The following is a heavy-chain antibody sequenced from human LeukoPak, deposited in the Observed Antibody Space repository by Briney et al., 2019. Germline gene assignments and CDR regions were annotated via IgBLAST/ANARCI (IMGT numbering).Heavy chain of an antibody. J-gene: IGHJ5*02. V-gene: IGHV4-39*07. CDR3: ARVGIQLWPDDWFDP. CDR2: IYYSGST. D-gene: IGHD5-18*01. CDR1: GDSISSSSYF. Sequence: SEALSLTCTVSGDSISSSSYFWGWIRQPPGKGLEWVGSIYYSGSTYYNPSLKSRVTISVDTSKNQFSLKLCSVTAADRAVYYCARVGIQLWPDDWFDPWGQGTLVTVSS.